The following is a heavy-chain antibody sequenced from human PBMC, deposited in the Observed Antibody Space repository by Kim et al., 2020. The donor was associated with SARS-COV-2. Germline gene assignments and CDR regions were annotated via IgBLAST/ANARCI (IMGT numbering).Heavy chain of an antibody. CDR2: IIPIFGTA. CDR1: GGTFSSYA. CDR3: AREVDYYGSGSYVFDY. Sequence: SVKVSCKASGGTFSSYAISWVRQAPGQGLEWMGGIIPIFGTANYAQKFQGRVTITADESTSTAYMELSSLRSEDTAVYYCAREVDYYGSGSYVFDYWGQGTLVTVSS. D-gene: IGHD3-10*01. J-gene: IGHJ4*02. V-gene: IGHV1-69*13.